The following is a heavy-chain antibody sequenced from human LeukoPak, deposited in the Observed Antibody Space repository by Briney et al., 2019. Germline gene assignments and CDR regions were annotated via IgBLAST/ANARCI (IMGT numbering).Heavy chain of an antibody. Sequence: ASVKVSCKASGYTFTSYGISWVRQAPGQGLEWMGWINTYNGNTNYAQKLQGRVSMTTDTSTSTAYMELRTLGSDDTGVYYCARERGGYSYGDHWGQGTLVTVSS. V-gene: IGHV1-18*04. J-gene: IGHJ4*02. CDR3: ARERGGYSYGDH. CDR2: INTYNGNT. D-gene: IGHD5-18*01. CDR1: GYTFTSYG.